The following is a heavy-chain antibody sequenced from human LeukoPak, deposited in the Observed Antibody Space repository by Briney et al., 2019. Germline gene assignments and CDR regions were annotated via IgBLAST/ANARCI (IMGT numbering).Heavy chain of an antibody. Sequence: GESLKISCKGSGYRFSNYWIACVRQMPGKGLEWMGLIYPGDSDTKYNPSFQGQVTISADKSIGTAYLLWSSLRASHTAMYYCARQPNYFDTRGYLSHAFDIWGQGTMVTVS. V-gene: IGHV5-51*01. CDR1: GYRFSNYW. J-gene: IGHJ3*02. CDR2: IYPGDSDT. CDR3: ARQPNYFDTRGYLSHAFDI. D-gene: IGHD3-22*01.